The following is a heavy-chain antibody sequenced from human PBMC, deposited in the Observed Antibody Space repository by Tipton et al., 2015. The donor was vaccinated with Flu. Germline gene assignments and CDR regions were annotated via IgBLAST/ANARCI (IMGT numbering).Heavy chain of an antibody. J-gene: IGHJ3*02. D-gene: IGHD6-19*01. CDR1: GYTFTDYW. CDR3: ARSHFNGWSTPFFI. Sequence: QMVQSGAEMKKPGESLRISCQGSGYTFTDYWIGWVRQMPGKGLEWMGIIYPGDSEIKYSPSFQGQVTISADKSINTAYLQWSSLQASVPAFFYCARSHFNGWSTPFFIWGQGTKVTVSS. V-gene: IGHV5-51*01. CDR2: IYPGDSEI.